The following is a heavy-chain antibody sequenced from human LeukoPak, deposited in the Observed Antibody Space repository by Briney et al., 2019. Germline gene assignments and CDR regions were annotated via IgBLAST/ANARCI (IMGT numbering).Heavy chain of an antibody. CDR1: GFTVSSNY. CDR3: ASGSGYPGYYYYGMDV. V-gene: IGHV3-53*01. D-gene: IGHD3-22*01. Sequence: GGSLRLSCAASGFTVSSNYMSWVRQAPGKGLEWVSVIYSGGSTYYADSVKGRFTISRGNSKNTLYLQMNSLRAEDTAVYYCASGSGYPGYYYYGMDVWGQGTTVTVSS. CDR2: IYSGGST. J-gene: IGHJ6*02.